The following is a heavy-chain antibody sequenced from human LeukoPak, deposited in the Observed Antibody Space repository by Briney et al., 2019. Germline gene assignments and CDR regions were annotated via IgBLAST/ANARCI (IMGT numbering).Heavy chain of an antibody. CDR3: ARDYSGSLDY. Sequence: SETLSLTCTVSGASISSYYWSWIRQPPGKGLEWIGYSQNSGCTNCNPSLKSRVTISVDTSKNQFSLKLSSVTAADTAVYYCARDYSGSLDYWGQGTLVTVSS. V-gene: IGHV4-59*01. D-gene: IGHD3-10*01. J-gene: IGHJ4*02. CDR1: GASISSYY. CDR2: SQNSGCT.